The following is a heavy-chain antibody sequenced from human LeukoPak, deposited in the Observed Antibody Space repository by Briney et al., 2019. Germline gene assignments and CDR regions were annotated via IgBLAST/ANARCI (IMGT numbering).Heavy chain of an antibody. CDR3: AKEGYYYDSSGYYGYFQH. V-gene: IGHV1-18*01. CDR1: GYTFTSYG. D-gene: IGHD3-22*01. Sequence: ASVKVSCKASGYTFTSYGISWVRQAPGQGLEWMGWISAYNGNTNYAQKLQGRVTMTTDTSTSTVYMELSSLRAEDTAVYYCAKEGYYYDSSGYYGYFQHWGQGTLVTVSS. CDR2: ISAYNGNT. J-gene: IGHJ1*01.